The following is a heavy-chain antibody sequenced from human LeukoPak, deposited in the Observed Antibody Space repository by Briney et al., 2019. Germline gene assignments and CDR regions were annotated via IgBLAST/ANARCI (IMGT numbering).Heavy chain of an antibody. Sequence: SETLSLTCSVSGGSISSYYWSWIRQPPGKGLEWIGYIYYSGSTNYNPSLKSRVTISVDTSKNQFSLKLSSVTAADTAVYFCARDSDSGFQWGQGMLVTVSS. D-gene: IGHD3-10*01. CDR3: ARDSDSGFQ. CDR1: GGSISSYY. J-gene: IGHJ4*02. V-gene: IGHV4-59*12. CDR2: IYYSGST.